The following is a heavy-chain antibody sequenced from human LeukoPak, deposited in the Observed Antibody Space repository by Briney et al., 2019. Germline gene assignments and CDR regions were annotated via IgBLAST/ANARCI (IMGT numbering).Heavy chain of an antibody. J-gene: IGHJ3*01. Sequence: ASVKVSCKASGYTFTGYYMHWVRQAPGQGPEWVGWINPKSGGTNSAQKFRGRVTLTRDTSISTAYMELNRLTSGDTAVYYCVRSASNAFDVWGQGTMVTVSS. CDR2: INPKSGGT. V-gene: IGHV1-2*02. D-gene: IGHD3-3*01. CDR1: GYTFTGYY. CDR3: VRSASNAFDV.